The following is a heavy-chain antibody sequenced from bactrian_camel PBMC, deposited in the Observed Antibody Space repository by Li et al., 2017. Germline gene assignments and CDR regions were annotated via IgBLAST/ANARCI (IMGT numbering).Heavy chain of an antibody. CDR2: ITSSGGTP. CDR1: GITFSDYA. CDR3: AAEIGFLPAGSALDQTKYHS. J-gene: IGHJ4*01. Sequence: VQLVESGGGLVQPGGSLRLSCSVSGITFSDYAMNWVRQAPGKGLEWVSLITSSGGTPLYADSAKGRFTISKDNAKNTLYLQMNDLKPEDTATYYCAAEIGFLPAGSALDQTKYHSWGQGTQVTVS. V-gene: IGHV3S31*01. D-gene: IGHD5*01.